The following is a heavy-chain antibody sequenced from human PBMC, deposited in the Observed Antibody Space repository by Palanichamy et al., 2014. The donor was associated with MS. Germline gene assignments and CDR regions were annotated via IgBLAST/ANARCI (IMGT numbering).Heavy chain of an antibody. CDR1: GYTSTNYG. D-gene: IGHD2-15*01. V-gene: IGHV1-18*01. CDR2: VSTYSANP. J-gene: IGHJ3*02. CDR3: ARDWLCSGGTCFDIFDI. Sequence: QGQLVQSGPEVRKPGASVKVSCKASGYTSTNYGISWVRQAPEQGLEWMGWVSTYSANPNYAQKFRGRVKMTADTSTATAYMELSGLGSDDTAVYYCARDWLCSGGTCFDIFDIWGQGTALTVSS.